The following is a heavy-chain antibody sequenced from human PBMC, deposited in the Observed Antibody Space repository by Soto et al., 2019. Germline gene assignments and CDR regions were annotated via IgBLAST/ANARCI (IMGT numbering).Heavy chain of an antibody. J-gene: IGHJ4*02. V-gene: IGHV3-23*01. CDR2: VRGSGGTT. CDR1: GFTISSYG. D-gene: IGHD3-9*01. Sequence: EVQLLESGGGLIKRGGSLRLSCAASGFTISSYGMTWVRQAPGKGLEWVATVRGSGGTTYYAASVKGRFTISRDNCKNTLYLHMNSLRADDTAVYYCAKDVNYDILAGYYYYWGQGTLVTVSS. CDR3: AKDVNYDILAGYYYY.